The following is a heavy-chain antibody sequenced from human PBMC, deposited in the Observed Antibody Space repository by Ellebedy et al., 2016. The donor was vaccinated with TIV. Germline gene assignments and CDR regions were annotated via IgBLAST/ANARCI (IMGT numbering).Heavy chain of an antibody. CDR3: ARRDFRPGFSFWGAFDI. CDR1: GGSIRSSGTF. J-gene: IGHJ3*02. Sequence: SETLSLTCTVSGGSIRSSGTFWGWVRQPPGKGLEWVGSMSSGGSTFYNPSLKSRLTISGDTSRNQFSLSLTSVTAADTAIYYCARRDFRPGFSFWGAFDIWGQGTMVTVSP. D-gene: IGHD3/OR15-3a*01. V-gene: IGHV4-39*01. CDR2: MSSGGST.